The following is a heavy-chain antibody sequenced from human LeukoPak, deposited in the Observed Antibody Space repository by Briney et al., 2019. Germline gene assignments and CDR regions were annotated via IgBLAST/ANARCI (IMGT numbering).Heavy chain of an antibody. V-gene: IGHV1-46*01. D-gene: IGHD3-22*01. CDR3: ARDRTHYYESSGYYSRWEY. Sequence: GASVKVSCKASGYTFISYFMHWVRQAPGQGLEWMGLINPRGGSTRYAQKFQGRVTMTRDTSTSTVYMELSSLRSEDTAMYYCARDRTHYYESSGYYSRWEYWGQGTLVTVSS. J-gene: IGHJ4*02. CDR2: INPRGGST. CDR1: GYTFISYF.